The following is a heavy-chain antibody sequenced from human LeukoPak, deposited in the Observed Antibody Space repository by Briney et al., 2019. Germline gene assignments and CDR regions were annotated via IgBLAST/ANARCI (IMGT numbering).Heavy chain of an antibody. CDR1: EYRFTDYW. Sequence: ASVKVSCKAIEYRFTDYWLHWVRQAPGQGPEWMGYIRPKTGDADYARVFQGRVVMTRDMSTNTAYIELTGLTSDDTAVYYCARDTPHQRFDYWGQGTLVIVSS. J-gene: IGHJ4*02. CDR3: ARDTPHQRFDY. V-gene: IGHV1-2*02. CDR2: IRPKTGDA.